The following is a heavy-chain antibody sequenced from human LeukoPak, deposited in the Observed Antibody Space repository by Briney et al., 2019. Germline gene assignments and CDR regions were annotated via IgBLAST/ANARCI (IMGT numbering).Heavy chain of an antibody. CDR2: IIPIFGTA. J-gene: IGHJ4*02. V-gene: IGHV1-69*13. Sequence: VKVSCKAPGGTFSSYAISWVRQAPGQGLEWMGGIIPIFGTANYAQKFQGRVTITTDESTSTAYMELSSLRSEDTAVYYCARGSNGIVVVPAAYDYWGQGTLVTVSS. CDR1: GGTFSSYA. CDR3: ARGSNGIVVVPAAYDY. D-gene: IGHD2-2*01.